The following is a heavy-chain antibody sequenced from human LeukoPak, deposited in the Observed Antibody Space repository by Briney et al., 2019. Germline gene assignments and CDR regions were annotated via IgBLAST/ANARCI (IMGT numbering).Heavy chain of an antibody. V-gene: IGHV1-46*01. CDR1: GYTFTSYY. Sequence: ASVKVSCKASGYTFTSYYMHWVRQAPGQGLEWMGIINPSGGSTSYAQKFQGRVTMTRDTSTSTVYMELSSLRSEDTAVYYCARFYYDILTGYYQPPDYYYYMDVWGKGTTVTVSS. J-gene: IGHJ6*03. CDR2: INPSGGST. CDR3: ARFYYDILTGYYQPPDYYYYMDV. D-gene: IGHD3-9*01.